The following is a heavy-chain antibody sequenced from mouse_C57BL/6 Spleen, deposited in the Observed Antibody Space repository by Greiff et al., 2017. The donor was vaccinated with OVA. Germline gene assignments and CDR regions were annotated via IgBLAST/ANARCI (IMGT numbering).Heavy chain of an antibody. Sequence: VQLKESGPELVKPGASVKMSCKASGYTFTDYNMHWVKQSHGKSLEWIGYINPNNGGTSYNQKFKGKATLTVNKSSSTAYMELRSLTSEDSAVYYCAREAQATLFDYWGQGTTLTVSS. CDR1: GYTFTDYN. CDR3: AREAQATLFDY. D-gene: IGHD3-2*02. V-gene: IGHV1-22*01. CDR2: INPNNGGT. J-gene: IGHJ2*01.